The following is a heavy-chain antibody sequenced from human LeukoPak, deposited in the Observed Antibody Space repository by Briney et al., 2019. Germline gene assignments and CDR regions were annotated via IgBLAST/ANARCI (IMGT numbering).Heavy chain of an antibody. CDR2: ISAYNGNT. D-gene: IGHD5-24*01. V-gene: IGHV1-18*01. CDR1: GYTFTSYG. CDR3: ATMAPYYYMDV. J-gene: IGHJ6*03. Sequence: GASVKVSCKASGYTFTSYGISWVRQAPGHGLEWMGWISAYNGNTNYAQKLQGRVTMTTDTSTSRAYMELRSLRSDDTAVYYCATMAPYYYMDVWGKGTTVTVSS.